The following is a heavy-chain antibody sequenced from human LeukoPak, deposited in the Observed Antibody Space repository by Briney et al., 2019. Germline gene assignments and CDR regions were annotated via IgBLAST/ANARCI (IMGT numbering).Heavy chain of an antibody. D-gene: IGHD6-19*01. CDR2: ISYSGST. CDR3: ARLIAVAGTLSFFDY. V-gene: IGHV4-59*08. CDR1: GGSISGYY. Sequence: PSETLSLTCTVSGGSISGYYWSWIRQPPGKGLECIGYISYSGSTYYNTSLKSRLTISVDTSKNQFSLKLNSVTAADTAGYYCARLIAVAGTLSFFDYWGQGILVTVSS. J-gene: IGHJ4*02.